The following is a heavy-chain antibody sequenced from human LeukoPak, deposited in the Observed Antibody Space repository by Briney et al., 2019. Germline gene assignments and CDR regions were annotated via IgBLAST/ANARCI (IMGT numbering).Heavy chain of an antibody. J-gene: IGHJ5*02. CDR2: NHYYWST. CDR3: ARAEEIPVLNGIRRWFDP. D-gene: IGHD2-8*01. CDR1: GGSIRSYY. V-gene: IGHV4-59*01. Sequence: SETLSLTCSVSGGSIRSYYWSWIRQPPGKGLEWIGYNHYYWSTNYNPSLTSRIPIFVVKSKNQFSLKLCSVTAADTAVYYCARAEEIPVLNGIRRWFDPWGQGTLVTVSS.